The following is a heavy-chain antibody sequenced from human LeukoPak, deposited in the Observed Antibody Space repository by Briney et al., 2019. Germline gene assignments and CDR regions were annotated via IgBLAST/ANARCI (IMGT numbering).Heavy chain of an antibody. Sequence: PSETLSLTCAVYGGSFSDYYWTWIRQPPGKGLEWIGEINHSGSPNNNPSLKSRVSISFDTSKNQFSLKLTSVTAADTAVYYCARGHDYVWGSYPSPRYYFDYWGQGTLVTVSS. D-gene: IGHD3-16*02. J-gene: IGHJ4*02. CDR3: ARGHDYVWGSYPSPRYYFDY. V-gene: IGHV4-34*01. CDR1: GGSFSDYY. CDR2: INHSGSP.